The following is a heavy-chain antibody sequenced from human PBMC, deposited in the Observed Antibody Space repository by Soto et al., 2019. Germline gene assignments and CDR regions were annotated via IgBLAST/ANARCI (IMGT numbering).Heavy chain of an antibody. CDR3: ARVARYYQENLFDP. CDR1: GGDIRNRNW. V-gene: IGHV4-4*02. D-gene: IGHD3-10*01. Sequence: PLPYTVSGGDIRNRNWWSWIRPTPGKGLEWIGEIYHSGSTNYNPSLKSRVTISVDKSKNQFSLKLSSVTAADTAVYYCARVARYYQENLFDPLGQGTLVTVSS. CDR2: IYHSGST. J-gene: IGHJ5*02.